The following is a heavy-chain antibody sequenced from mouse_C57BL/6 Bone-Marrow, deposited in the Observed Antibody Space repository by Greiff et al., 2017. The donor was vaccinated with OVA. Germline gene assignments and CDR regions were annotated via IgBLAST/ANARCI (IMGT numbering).Heavy chain of an antibody. CDR3: ARLGLQYYGSSYGYFDV. CDR2: IHPNSGST. CDR1: GYTFTSYW. D-gene: IGHD1-1*01. J-gene: IGHJ1*03. Sequence: VQLQQPGAELVKPGASVKLSCEASGYTFTSYWMHWVKQRPGQGLEWIGMIHPNSGSTNYNEKFKSKATLTVDKSSSTAYMQLSSLTSEDSAVYYCARLGLQYYGSSYGYFDVWGTGTTVTVSS. V-gene: IGHV1-64*01.